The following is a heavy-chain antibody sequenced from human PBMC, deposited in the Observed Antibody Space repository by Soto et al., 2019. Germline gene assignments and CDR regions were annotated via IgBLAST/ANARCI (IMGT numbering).Heavy chain of an antibody. J-gene: IGHJ3*02. CDR2: IIPILGSA. V-gene: IGHV1-69*01. Sequence: QVQLVQSGAEVKKPGSSVKVSCKASGGTLSNYAISWVRQAPGQGLEWMGGIIPILGSANYAQKFQDRVTITADESTSTTYMELSSLRSEYAAVYYCASRERVGDFDMWGQGTMVTVSS. CDR1: GGTLSNYA. CDR3: ASRERVGDFDM. D-gene: IGHD4-17*01.